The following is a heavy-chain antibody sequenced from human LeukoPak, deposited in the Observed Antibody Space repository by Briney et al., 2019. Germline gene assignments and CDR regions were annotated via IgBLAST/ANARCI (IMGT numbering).Heavy chain of an antibody. J-gene: IGHJ4*02. CDR3: SKLGFVVDYDSSGYPVDY. V-gene: IGHV3-7*02. CDR1: GFTFSTYW. CDR2: IRNDGSEE. D-gene: IGHD3-22*01. Sequence: QPGGSLRLSCAASGFTFSTYWMSWVRQAPGKGPEWVANIRNDGSEEHYVDSVKGRFTISRDNSKNTLYLQMNSLRTEDTAVYYCSKLGFVVDYDSSGYPVDYWGQGTLVTVSS.